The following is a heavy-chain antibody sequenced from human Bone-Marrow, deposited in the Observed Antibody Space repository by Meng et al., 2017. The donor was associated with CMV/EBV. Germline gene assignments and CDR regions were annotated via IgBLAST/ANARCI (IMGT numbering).Heavy chain of an antibody. J-gene: IGHJ4*02. D-gene: IGHD3-22*01. CDR1: GGSISSYY. V-gene: IGHV4-4*07. CDR3: VREVYYYESSGYVD. Sequence: SETLSLTCTVSGGSISSYYWSWIRQPAGKGLEWIGRIYTSGSTNYNPTLKSRVTISVDTSKNQFSLKLSSVTAAGTAVYYCVREVYYYESSGYVDWGQGTLVTVFS. CDR2: IYTSGST.